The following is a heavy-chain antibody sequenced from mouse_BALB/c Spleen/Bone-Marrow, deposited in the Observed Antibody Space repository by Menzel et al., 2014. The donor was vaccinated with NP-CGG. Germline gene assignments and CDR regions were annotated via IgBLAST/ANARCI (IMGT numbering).Heavy chain of an antibody. CDR3: ARGGVRRGNYFDY. D-gene: IGHD2-14*01. V-gene: IGHV2-9*02. J-gene: IGHJ2*01. CDR1: GFSLTSYG. CDR2: IWAGGST. Sequence: QVQLQQSGPGLVAPSQSLSITCTVSGFSLTSYGVHWVRQPPGKGLEWLGVIWAGGSTNYNSALMSRLSISKDNSKSQVFLKMNSLQTDDTAVYYCARGGVRRGNYFDYWGQGTTLTVSS.